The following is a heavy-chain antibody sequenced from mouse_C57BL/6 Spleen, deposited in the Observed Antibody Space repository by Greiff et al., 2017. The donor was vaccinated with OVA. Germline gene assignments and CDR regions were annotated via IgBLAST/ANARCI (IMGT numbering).Heavy chain of an antibody. CDR2: ISNGGGST. J-gene: IGHJ1*03. CDR1: GFTFSDYY. D-gene: IGHD1-1*01. CDR3: AKSGSSHWYFDV. V-gene: IGHV5-12*01. Sequence: EVQVVESGGGLVQPGGSLKLSCAASGFTFSDYYMYWVRQTPEKRLEWVAYISNGGGSTYYPDTVKGRFTISRDNAKNTLYLQMSRLKSEDTAMYYCAKSGSSHWYFDVWGTGTTVTVSS.